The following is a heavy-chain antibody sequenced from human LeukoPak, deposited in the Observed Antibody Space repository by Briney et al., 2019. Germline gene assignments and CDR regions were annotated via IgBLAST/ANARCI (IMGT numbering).Heavy chain of an antibody. D-gene: IGHD3-22*01. J-gene: IGHJ6*03. CDR1: GYTFTGYY. V-gene: IGHV1-2*02. CDR2: INPYSGDT. CDR3: ARGLAPYSYEYSGHDPYYYYNMDV. Sequence: ASVKVSCKASGYTFTGYYMHWVRQAPGQGLEWMGWINPYSGDTDYAQNFQGRVTMTRDTSISTAYMELSSLRSEDTAVYYCARGLAPYSYEYSGHDPYYYYNMDVWGKGTTVIISS.